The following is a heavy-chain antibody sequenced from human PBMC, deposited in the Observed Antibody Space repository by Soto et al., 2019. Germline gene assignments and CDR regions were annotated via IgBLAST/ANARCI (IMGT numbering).Heavy chain of an antibody. CDR1: GFTFSNAW. V-gene: IGHV3-15*01. J-gene: IGHJ4*02. CDR2: IKSKTDGGTT. CDR3: TTDLIRPFSSSWYWFDY. Sequence: GGSLRLSCAASGFTFSNAWMSWVRQAPGKGLEWVGRIKSKTDGGTTDYAAPVKGRFTISRDDSKNTLYLQMNSLKTEDTAVYYCTTDLIRPFSSSWYWFDYWGQGTLVTVSS. D-gene: IGHD6-13*01.